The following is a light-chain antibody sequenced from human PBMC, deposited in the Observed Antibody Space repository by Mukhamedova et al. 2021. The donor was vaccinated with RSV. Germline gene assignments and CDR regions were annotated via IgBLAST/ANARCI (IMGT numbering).Light chain of an antibody. CDR2: DVS. CDR1: SDVGGYNY. Sequence: SDVGGYNYVSWYQQHPGKAPKLMIYDVSKRPSGVPDRFSGSKSGNTASLTISGLQAEDEADYYCCSYAGSYTFWVFGGGTKLTVL. J-gene: IGLJ3*02. CDR3: CSYAGSYTFWV. V-gene: IGLV2-11*01.